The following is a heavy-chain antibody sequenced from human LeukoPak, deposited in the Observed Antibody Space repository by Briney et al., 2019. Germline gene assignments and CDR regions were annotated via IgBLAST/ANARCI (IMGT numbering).Heavy chain of an antibody. J-gene: IGHJ4*02. D-gene: IGHD1-26*01. V-gene: IGHV3-23*01. CDR1: GFTFNNYA. CDR2: TAGSGISK. Sequence: GGSLRLSCVASGFTFNNYAMSWVRQAPGRGLEWASSTAGSGISKDYADSVKGRFTISKDNSKNTLYLQMNSLRAEDTAVYYCAKDVGSYYVGSLAYWGQGTLVTVSS. CDR3: AKDVGSYYVGSLAY.